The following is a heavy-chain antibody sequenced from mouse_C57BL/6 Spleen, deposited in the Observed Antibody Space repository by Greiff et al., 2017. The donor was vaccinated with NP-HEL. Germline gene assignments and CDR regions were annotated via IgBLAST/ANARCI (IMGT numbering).Heavy chain of an antibody. V-gene: IGHV1-52*01. D-gene: IGHD1-1*01. CDR3: ARGGHYYGRYFDY. Sequence: VQLQQPGAELVRPGSSVKLSCKASGYTFTSYWMHWVKQRPIQGLEWIGNIDPSDSETHYNQKFKDKATLTVDKSSSTAYMQLSSLTSEDSAVYYCARGGHYYGRYFDYWGQGTTLTVSS. J-gene: IGHJ2*01. CDR1: GYTFTSYW. CDR2: IDPSDSET.